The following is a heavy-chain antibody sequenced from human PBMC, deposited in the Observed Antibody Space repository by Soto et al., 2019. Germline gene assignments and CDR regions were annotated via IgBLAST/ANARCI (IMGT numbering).Heavy chain of an antibody. CDR3: AGDPYYYGSAF. J-gene: IGHJ4*02. Sequence: QVQLVESGGGLVEPGGSLRLSCAASGFRFSDHYMTWIRQAPGKGLEWVSKISSRGTTMYYADSVKGRFTVSRDNAQNSLYLQMNGLRAEDTAVYYCAGDPYYYGSAFWGQGTLVTVSS. CDR2: ISSRGTTM. V-gene: IGHV3-11*01. D-gene: IGHD3-10*01. CDR1: GFRFSDHY.